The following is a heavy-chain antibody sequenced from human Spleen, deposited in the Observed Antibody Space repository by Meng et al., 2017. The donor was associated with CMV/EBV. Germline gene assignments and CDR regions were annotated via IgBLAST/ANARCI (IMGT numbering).Heavy chain of an antibody. CDR1: RFPFSSYA. D-gene: IGHD3-22*01. CDR3: ARESAPYYYDLNWLDS. Sequence: SRFPFSSYAIPCVRQAPGMGLEWLTILSFDGRCKHCADSVKDRFTISRDNSTNTLYLQMNSLRADDTAVYYCARESAPYYYDLNWLDSWGQGTLVTVSS. CDR2: LSFDGRCK. J-gene: IGHJ5*01. V-gene: IGHV3-30*04.